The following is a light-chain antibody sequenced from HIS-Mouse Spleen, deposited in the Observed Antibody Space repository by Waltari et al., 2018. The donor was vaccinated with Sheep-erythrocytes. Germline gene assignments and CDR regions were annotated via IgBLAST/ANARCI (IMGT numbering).Light chain of an antibody. Sequence: QSALTQPRSVSGSPGQSVTISCTGTSSDVGGYNYVSWYQQHPGKAPKLMLYDVSKRPSGVPDRFSGSKSGNTASLTISGLQAEDEADYYCCSYAGIYNHVFATGTKVTVL. CDR2: DVS. CDR3: CSYAGIYNHV. V-gene: IGLV2-11*01. J-gene: IGLJ1*01. CDR1: SSDVGGYNY.